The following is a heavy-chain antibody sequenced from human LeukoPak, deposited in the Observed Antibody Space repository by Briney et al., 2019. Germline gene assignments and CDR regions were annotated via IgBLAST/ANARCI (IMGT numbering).Heavy chain of an antibody. D-gene: IGHD3-9*01. V-gene: IGHV3-30-3*01. Sequence: PGRSLRLSCAASGFTFSSYAMHWVRQAPGKGLEWVAVISYDGTNKYYADSVKGRFTISRDNSKNTLYLQMNSLRAEDTAVYYCASPHYDILTGYPPRFDYWGQGTLVTVSS. CDR1: GFTFSSYA. J-gene: IGHJ4*02. CDR3: ASPHYDILTGYPPRFDY. CDR2: ISYDGTNK.